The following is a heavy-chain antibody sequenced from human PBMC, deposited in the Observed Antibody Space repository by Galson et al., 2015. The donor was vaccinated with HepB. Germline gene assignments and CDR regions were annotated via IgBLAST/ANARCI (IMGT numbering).Heavy chain of an antibody. D-gene: IGHD3-3*01. CDR2: IYYSGST. J-gene: IGHJ5*02. CDR3: ARAYSSDFWSGYYKGSWFDP. Sequence: LTCTVSGGSISSYYWSWIRQPPGKGLEWIGYIYYSGSTNYNPSLKSRVTISVDTSKNQFSLKLSSVTAADTAVYYCARAYSSDFWSGYYKGSWFDPWGQGTLVTVSS. V-gene: IGHV4-59*01. CDR1: GGSISSYY.